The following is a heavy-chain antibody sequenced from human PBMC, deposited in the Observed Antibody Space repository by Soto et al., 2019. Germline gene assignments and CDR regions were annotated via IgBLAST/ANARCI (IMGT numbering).Heavy chain of an antibody. Sequence: EVQLVQSGAEVKKPGESLKISCKGSGYSFTSYWIGWVRQMPGKGLEWMGLIYPGDSDTRYSPSFQDQVTISADKSISTAYLQWSSLKASDTAMYYCARHISYGYFGYYDGVDVWGQGTTVTVSS. CDR2: IYPGDSDT. CDR3: ARHISYGYFGYYDGVDV. D-gene: IGHD5-18*01. J-gene: IGHJ6*02. V-gene: IGHV5-51*01. CDR1: GYSFTSYW.